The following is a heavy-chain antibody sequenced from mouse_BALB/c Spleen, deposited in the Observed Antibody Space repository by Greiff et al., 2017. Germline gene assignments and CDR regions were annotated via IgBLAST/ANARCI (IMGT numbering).Heavy chain of an antibody. D-gene: IGHD2-12*01. CDR3: ARESYYDY. V-gene: IGHV1S81*02. Sequence: VQLQQSGAELVKPGASVKLSCKASGYTFTSYWMHWVKQRPGQGLEWIGEINPSNGRTNYNEKFKSKATLTVDKSSSTAYMQLSSLTSEDSAVYYCARESYYDYWGQGTTLTVSS. CDR1: GYTFTSYW. J-gene: IGHJ2*01. CDR2: INPSNGRT.